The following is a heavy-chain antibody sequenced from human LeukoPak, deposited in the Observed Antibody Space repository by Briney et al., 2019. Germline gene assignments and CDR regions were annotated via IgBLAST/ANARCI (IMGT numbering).Heavy chain of an antibody. Sequence: GVSLRLSCAASGFTFSAWWMSWVRRAPGKGLEGGANIRQDGSDKYYVDSVKGRFTISRDNAKNSLYLQMNSLRAEDTAVYYCARKTVDGSYFDYWGQGTPVTVSS. CDR3: ARKTVDGSYFDY. V-gene: IGHV3-7*03. CDR1: GFTFSAWW. J-gene: IGHJ4*02. D-gene: IGHD4-23*01. CDR2: IRQDGSDK.